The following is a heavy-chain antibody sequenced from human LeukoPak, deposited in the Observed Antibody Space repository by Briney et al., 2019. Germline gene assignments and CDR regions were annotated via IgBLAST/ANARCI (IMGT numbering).Heavy chain of an antibody. CDR2: ISASNGNT. V-gene: IGHV1-18*01. J-gene: IGHJ5*02. CDR1: GYTSTSDG. D-gene: IGHD2-2*01. Sequence: ASAKVSCKASGYTSTSDGISWVRQAPGQGLEWMGWISASNGNTNYAQKLQGRVTMTTHTSTSTAHIGWGSLISDDTAVYYCARDLYCSSTRCQSPWGQGTLVTVSS. CDR3: ARDLYCSSTRCQSP.